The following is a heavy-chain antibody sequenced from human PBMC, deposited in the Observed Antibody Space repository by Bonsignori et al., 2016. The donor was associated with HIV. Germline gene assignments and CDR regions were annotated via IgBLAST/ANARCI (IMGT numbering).Heavy chain of an antibody. Sequence: WIRQPQEGLEWVSYISSSGSTIYYADSVKGRFTISRDNAKNSLYLQMNSLRAEDTAVYYCARAAVTGDLDYWGQGTLVTVSS. V-gene: IGHV3-11*01. CDR2: ISSSGSTI. CDR3: ARAAVTGDLDY. J-gene: IGHJ4*02. D-gene: IGHD7-27*01.